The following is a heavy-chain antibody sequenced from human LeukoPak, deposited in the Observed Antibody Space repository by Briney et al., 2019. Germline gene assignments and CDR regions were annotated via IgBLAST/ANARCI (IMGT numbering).Heavy chain of an antibody. J-gene: IGHJ6*03. CDR3: ACLEAYYYYYMDV. CDR2: IIPIFGTA. V-gene: IGHV1-69*13. Sequence: SVKVSCKASGYTFTGYYMHWVRQAPGQGLEWMGGIIPIFGTANYAQKFQGRVTITADESTSTAYMELSSLRSEDTAVYYCACLEAYYYYYMDVWGKGTTVTVSS. D-gene: IGHD3-3*01. CDR1: GYTFTGYY.